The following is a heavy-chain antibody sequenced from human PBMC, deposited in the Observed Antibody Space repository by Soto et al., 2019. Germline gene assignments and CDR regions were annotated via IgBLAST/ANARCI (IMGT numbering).Heavy chain of an antibody. D-gene: IGHD1-1*01. V-gene: IGHV4-4*02. J-gene: IGHJ5*01. CDR2: VHISGHS. Sequence: PSETLSLTCTLSGGSVRAPDWWNWVRQSPDKGLEWIAEVHISGHSNYNPSLRSRVSVSIDSSKNQFYLKLNSVTAADTAIYYCARVRQGCSANNCYFDPWVKGTQVTVS. CDR1: GGSVRAPDW. CDR3: ARVRQGCSANNCYFDP.